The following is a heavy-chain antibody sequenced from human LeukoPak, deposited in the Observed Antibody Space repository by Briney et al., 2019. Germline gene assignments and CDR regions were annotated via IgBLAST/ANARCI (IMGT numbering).Heavy chain of an antibody. D-gene: IGHD3-22*01. CDR3: AKDFRLHYYDSSGYYQEGY. Sequence: PGGSLRLSCAASGFTFSSYEMNWVRQAPGRGLEWVSAISGSGGSTYYADSVKGRFTISRDNSKNTLYLQMNSLRAEDTAVYYCAKDFRLHYYDSSGYYQEGYWGQGTLVTVSS. CDR2: ISGSGGST. J-gene: IGHJ4*02. CDR1: GFTFSSYE. V-gene: IGHV3-23*01.